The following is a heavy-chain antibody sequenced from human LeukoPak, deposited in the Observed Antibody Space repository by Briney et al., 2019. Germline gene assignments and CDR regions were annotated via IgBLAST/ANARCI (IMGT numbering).Heavy chain of an antibody. CDR2: ISSSSSYI. CDR1: GFTFSSYS. D-gene: IGHD3-22*01. J-gene: IGHJ1*01. Sequence: PGGSLRLSCAASGFTFSSYSMNWVRQAPGNGLEWVSSISSSSSYIYYADSVKGRFTISRDNAKNSLYLQMNSLRAEDTAVYYCASPAYYDSSGYDAEYFQHWGQGTLVTVSS. CDR3: ASPAYYDSSGYDAEYFQH. V-gene: IGHV3-21*01.